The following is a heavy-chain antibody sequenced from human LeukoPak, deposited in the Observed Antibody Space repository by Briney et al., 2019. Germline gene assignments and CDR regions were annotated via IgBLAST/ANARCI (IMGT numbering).Heavy chain of an antibody. CDR1: GFTFSSYW. Sequence: PGGSLRLSCAASGFTFSSYWMSWVHQAPGKGLEWVANIKQDGSEKYYVDSVKGRFTISRDNAKNSLYLQMNSLRAEDTAVYYCARGFYSSSSSPDYWGQGTLVTVSS. CDR3: ARGFYSSSSSPDY. CDR2: IKQDGSEK. D-gene: IGHD6-6*01. J-gene: IGHJ4*02. V-gene: IGHV3-7*01.